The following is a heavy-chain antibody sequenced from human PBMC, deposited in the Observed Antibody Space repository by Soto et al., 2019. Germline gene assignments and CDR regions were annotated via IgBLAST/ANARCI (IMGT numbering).Heavy chain of an antibody. Sequence: GGSLRLSCAASGFTFSSYAMSWVRQAPGKGLEWVSAISGSGGSTYYADSVKGRFTISRDNSKNTLYLQMNSLRAEDTAVYYCAKRRYDFWSGYHHYGMDVWGQGTTVTVSS. V-gene: IGHV3-23*01. CDR2: ISGSGGST. D-gene: IGHD3-3*01. CDR1: GFTFSSYA. J-gene: IGHJ6*02. CDR3: AKRRYDFWSGYHHYGMDV.